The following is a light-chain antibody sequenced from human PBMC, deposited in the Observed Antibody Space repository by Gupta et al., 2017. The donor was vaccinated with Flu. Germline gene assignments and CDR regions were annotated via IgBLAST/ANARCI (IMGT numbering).Light chain of an antibody. Sequence: SSELTQDPAVSVALGQTVRITCQGDSLRKYYASWYQQKPGQAPVLVMYGENNWPSGIPDRFSGSSSGNTASLTITGAQAEDEADYYCNSRDSSGNFYVFGSGTKVTVL. V-gene: IGLV3-19*01. CDR2: GEN. J-gene: IGLJ1*01. CDR1: SLRKYY. CDR3: NSRDSSGNFYV.